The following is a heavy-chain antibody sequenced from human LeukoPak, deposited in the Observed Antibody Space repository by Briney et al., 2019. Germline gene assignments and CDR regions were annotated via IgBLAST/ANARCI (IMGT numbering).Heavy chain of an antibody. CDR2: ISGNSDYI. Sequence: PGGSLRLSCAASGFTFSTYTMNWVRQAPGKGLEWVSSISGNSDYIYYADSMKGRFTISRDNAKNSLYLQMNSVRAEDTAAYYCAREKYGDCVVDYWGQGTLVTVSS. D-gene: IGHD4-17*01. J-gene: IGHJ4*02. V-gene: IGHV3-21*06. CDR1: GFTFSTYT. CDR3: AREKYGDCVVDY.